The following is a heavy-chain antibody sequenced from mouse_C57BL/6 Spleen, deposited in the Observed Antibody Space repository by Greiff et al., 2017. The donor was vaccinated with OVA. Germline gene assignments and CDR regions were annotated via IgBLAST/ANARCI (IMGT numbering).Heavy chain of an antibody. D-gene: IGHD2-4*01. Sequence: DVQLQESGPGLVKPSQSLSLTCSVTGYSITSGYYWNWIRQFPGNKLEWMGYISYDGSNNYNPSLKNRISITRDTSKNQFFLKLNSVTTEDTATYYCARAEGYDYDAWFAYWGQGTLVTVSA. CDR2: ISYDGSN. CDR1: GYSITSGYY. CDR3: ARAEGYDYDAWFAY. J-gene: IGHJ3*01. V-gene: IGHV3-6*01.